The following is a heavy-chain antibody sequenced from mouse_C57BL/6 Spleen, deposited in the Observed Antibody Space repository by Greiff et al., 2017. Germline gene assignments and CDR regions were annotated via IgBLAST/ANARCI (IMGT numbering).Heavy chain of an antibody. CDR1: GYTFTSYW. V-gene: IGHV1-59*01. CDR2: IDPSDSYT. Sequence: QVQLQQPGAELVRPGTSVKLSCKASGYTFTSYWMHWVKQRPGQGLEWIGVIDPSDSYTNYNQKFKGKATLTVDTSSSTAYMQLSSLTSEDSAVYYCARSRDYYGSSYPYYVDYWGQGTTLTVSS. D-gene: IGHD1-1*01. CDR3: ARSRDYYGSSYPYYVDY. J-gene: IGHJ2*01.